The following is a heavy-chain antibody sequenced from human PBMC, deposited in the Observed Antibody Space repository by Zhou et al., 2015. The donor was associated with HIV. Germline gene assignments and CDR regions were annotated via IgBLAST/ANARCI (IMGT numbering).Heavy chain of an antibody. D-gene: IGHD2-2*01. J-gene: IGHJ6*03. CDR2: IIPIFGTA. V-gene: IGHV1-69*01. Sequence: QVQLVQSGAEVKKPGSSVKVSCKASGGTFSSYAISWVRQAPGQGLEWMGGIIPIFGTANYAQKFQGRVTITADESTSTAYMELSSLRSEDTAVYYCARDSKIHQYCSSTSCAVYYYYMDVWGKGTTVTVSS. CDR1: GGTFSSYA. CDR3: ARDSKIHQYCSSTSCAVYYYYMDV.